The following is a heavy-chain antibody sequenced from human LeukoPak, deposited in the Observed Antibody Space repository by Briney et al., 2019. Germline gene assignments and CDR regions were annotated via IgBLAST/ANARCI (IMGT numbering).Heavy chain of an antibody. CDR3: AKIIAAANRPTFDY. CDR2: IRYDGHNK. J-gene: IGHJ4*02. Sequence: GGSLRLSCAASGFTFSSYGMHWVRQAPGKGLDWVAFIRYDGHNKYYADSVKGRFTISRDNSKNTLYLQMNSLRAEDTAVYYCAKIIAAANRPTFDYWGQGTLVTVSS. D-gene: IGHD6-13*01. CDR1: GFTFSSYG. V-gene: IGHV3-30*02.